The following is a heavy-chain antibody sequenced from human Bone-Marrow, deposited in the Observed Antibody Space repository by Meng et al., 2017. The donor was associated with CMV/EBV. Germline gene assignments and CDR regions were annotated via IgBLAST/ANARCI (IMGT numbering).Heavy chain of an antibody. Sequence: GESLKISCAASGFTFNYYAMHWVRQAPGKGLEWVAVISNDGSNKYYADSVKGRFTISRDNSKNTLHLQMSGMRAEDTAVYYCARRPYCSSTSYYYYYYGMDAWGHGTTVTVSS. CDR1: GFTFNYYA. CDR3: ARRPYCSSTSYYYYYYGMDA. CDR2: ISNDGSNK. J-gene: IGHJ6*02. V-gene: IGHV3-30*04. D-gene: IGHD2-2*01.